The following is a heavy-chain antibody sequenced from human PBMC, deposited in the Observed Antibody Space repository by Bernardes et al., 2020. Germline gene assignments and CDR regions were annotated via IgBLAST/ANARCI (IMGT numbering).Heavy chain of an antibody. Sequence: SETLSLTCTVSGGSISSSSYYWGWIRQPPGKGLEWIGSIYYSGSTYYNPSLKSRVTISVDTSKNQFSLKLSSVTAADTAVYYCARSGGITIFGVVIIDLPYYFDYWGQGTLVTVSS. CDR2: IYYSGST. V-gene: IGHV4-39*01. CDR1: GGSISSSSYY. J-gene: IGHJ4*02. D-gene: IGHD3-3*01. CDR3: ARSGGITIFGVVIIDLPYYFDY.